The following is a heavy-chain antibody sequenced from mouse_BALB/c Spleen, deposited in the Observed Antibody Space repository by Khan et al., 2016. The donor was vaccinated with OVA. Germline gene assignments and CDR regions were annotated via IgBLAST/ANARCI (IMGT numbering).Heavy chain of an antibody. D-gene: IGHD1-1*01. CDR3: AIIYGGDFDY. V-gene: IGHV3-2*02. Sequence: EVQLQESGPGLVKPSQSLSLTCTVTGYSITSDYAWNWIRQFPGNKLEWMGHISYSGNTKYNPSLKSRISITRDTSKNQFFLTLNSVTTEDTATYYCAIIYGGDFDYWGQGTTLTVSS. J-gene: IGHJ2*01. CDR1: GYSITSDYA. CDR2: ISYSGNT.